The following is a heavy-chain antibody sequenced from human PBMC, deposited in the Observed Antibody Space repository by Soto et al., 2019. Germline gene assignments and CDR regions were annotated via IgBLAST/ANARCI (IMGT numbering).Heavy chain of an antibody. CDR3: AAKPPGYYYAMDV. Sequence: GGSLRLSCAASGFTFSNYAMHWVRQAPGKGLEWVTIISYDGGNEYYADSVKGRFTISRDNSKNTLYLQMNSLRPEDTAVYYCAAKPPGYYYAMDVWGQGTTVTV. CDR1: GFTFSNYA. CDR2: ISYDGGNE. J-gene: IGHJ6*02. V-gene: IGHV3-30-3*01.